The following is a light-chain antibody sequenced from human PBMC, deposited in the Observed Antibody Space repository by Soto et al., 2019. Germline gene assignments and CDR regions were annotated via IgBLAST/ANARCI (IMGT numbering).Light chain of an antibody. CDR3: QEYNNWPPTYT. CDR2: GAS. V-gene: IGKV3-15*01. CDR1: QSVSSS. Sequence: EIVMTQSPATLSVSPGERATLSCRASQSVSSSLAWYQQNPGQPPRLLIYGASTRATGIPARFSGSGSGTEFTLTISSLQSEDFAVYYCQEYNNWPPTYTFGQGTKLEIK. J-gene: IGKJ2*01.